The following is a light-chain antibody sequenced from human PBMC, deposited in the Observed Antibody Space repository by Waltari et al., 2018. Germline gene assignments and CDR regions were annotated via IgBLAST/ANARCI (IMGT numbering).Light chain of an antibody. CDR1: SSDVGSYNL. V-gene: IGLV2-23*01. J-gene: IGLJ3*02. Sequence: QSALTQPASVSGSPGQSITISCTGTSSDVGSYNLVSWYQQHPGKAPKLMIYEGSKRRSGVFNRCSASKPGNTASLTIFGRQAEDEADYYCCSYTAGSTWVFGGGTKLTVL. CDR3: CSYTAGSTWV. CDR2: EGS.